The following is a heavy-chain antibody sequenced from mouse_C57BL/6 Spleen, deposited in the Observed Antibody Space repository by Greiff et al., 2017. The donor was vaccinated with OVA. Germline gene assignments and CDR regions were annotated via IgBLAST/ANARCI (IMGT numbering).Heavy chain of an antibody. CDR1: GYTFTDYY. CDR2: INPNNGGT. J-gene: IGHJ3*01. CDR3: ARGDSNFAWFAY. V-gene: IGHV1-26*01. D-gene: IGHD2-5*01. Sequence: EVQLQQSGPELVKPGASVKISCKASGYTFTDYYMNWVKQSHGKSLEWIGDINPNNGGTSYNQKFKGKATLTVDKSSSTAYMELRSLTSEDSAVYYCARGDSNFAWFAYWGQGTLVTVSA.